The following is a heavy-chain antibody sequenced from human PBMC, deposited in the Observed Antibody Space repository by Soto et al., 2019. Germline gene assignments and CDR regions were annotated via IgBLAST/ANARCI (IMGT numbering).Heavy chain of an antibody. D-gene: IGHD5-12*01. CDR1: GFTFSSYA. CDR2: ISGSGGST. J-gene: IGHJ4*02. V-gene: IGHV3-23*01. CDR3: AKRLDSGYDHYFLDY. Sequence: GGSLRLSCAASGFTFSSYAMSWVRQAPGKGLEWVSAISGSGGSTYYADSVKGRFSISRDNSKNTLYLQMNSLRAEDTAVYYCAKRLDSGYDHYFLDYWGQGTLVTVSA.